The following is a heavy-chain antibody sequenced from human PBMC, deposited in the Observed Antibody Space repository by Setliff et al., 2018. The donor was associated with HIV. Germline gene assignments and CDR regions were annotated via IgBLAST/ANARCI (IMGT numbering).Heavy chain of an antibody. CDR3: ARGSYGSVLL. V-gene: IGHV6-1*01. CDR2: TYYRSKWYF. CDR1: GDSVSSNNAA. D-gene: IGHD6-19*01. Sequence: SQTLSLTCAISGDSVSSNNAAWNWIRQSPLRGLEWLGRTYYRSKWYFDYAVSVKSRIIINPDTSKNQFSLHLNSVTPEDTVVYYCARGSYGSVLLWGQGTLVTVSS. J-gene: IGHJ4*02.